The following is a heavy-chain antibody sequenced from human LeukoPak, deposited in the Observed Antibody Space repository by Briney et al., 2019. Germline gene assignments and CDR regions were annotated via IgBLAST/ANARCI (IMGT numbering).Heavy chain of an antibody. CDR1: GFIFSDYY. Sequence: SLRLSCAASGFIFSDYYMSWIRQAPGKGPEWVSFIKSKTFGETTEYAASVKGRFTLSRNDSKSIAYLVMDSLKTEDTAVYYCSRGVIVGAAYFDYWGQGTLVTVSS. CDR3: SRGVIVGAAYFDY. D-gene: IGHD1-26*01. CDR2: IKSKTFGETT. V-gene: IGHV3-49*03. J-gene: IGHJ4*02.